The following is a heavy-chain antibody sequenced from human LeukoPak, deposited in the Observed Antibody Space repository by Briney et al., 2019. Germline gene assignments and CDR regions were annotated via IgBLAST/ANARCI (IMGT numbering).Heavy chain of an antibody. CDR2: MSSRGDDT. Sequence: PGGSLRLSCAASGFTFSSYTMNWVRQAPGKGLEWVSSMSSRGDDTSYADSVKGRFTISRDNARNSLYLQMNSLRAEDTAVYYCARVGYCSSSTCRNYFDYWGQGTLVIVSS. CDR1: GFTFSSYT. D-gene: IGHD2-2*01. J-gene: IGHJ4*02. V-gene: IGHV3-21*01. CDR3: ARVGYCSSSTCRNYFDY.